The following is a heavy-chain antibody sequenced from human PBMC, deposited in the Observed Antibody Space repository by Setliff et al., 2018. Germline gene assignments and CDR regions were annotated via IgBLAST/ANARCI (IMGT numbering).Heavy chain of an antibody. D-gene: IGHD2-8*01. CDR1: GGSISSYY. V-gene: IGHV4-59*01. CDR2: IYNSGST. CDR3: AKAQMVYAIRGYYYYMDV. Sequence: SETLSLTCTVSGGSISSYYWSWIRQPPGKGLEWIGYIYNSGSTNYNPSLKSRVTISVDTSKNQISLKLTSVTAADTAVYHCAKAQMVYAIRGYYYYMDVWGKGTTVTVSS. J-gene: IGHJ6*03.